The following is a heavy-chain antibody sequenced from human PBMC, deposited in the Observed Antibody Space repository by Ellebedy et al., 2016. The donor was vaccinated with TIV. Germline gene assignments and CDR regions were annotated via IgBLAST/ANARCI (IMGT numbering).Heavy chain of an antibody. Sequence: GESLKISCAASGFTFSSYWMSWVRQAPGKGLEWVANIKQDGSEKYYVDSVKGRFTISRDNAKNSLYLQMNSLRAEDTAVYYCSRDGDWYDFDYWGQGTLVTVSS. CDR1: GFTFSSYW. CDR2: IKQDGSEK. D-gene: IGHD3-9*01. J-gene: IGHJ4*02. V-gene: IGHV3-7*01. CDR3: SRDGDWYDFDY.